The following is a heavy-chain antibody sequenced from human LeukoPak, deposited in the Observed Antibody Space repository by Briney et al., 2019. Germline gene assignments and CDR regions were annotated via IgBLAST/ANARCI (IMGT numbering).Heavy chain of an antibody. CDR3: ARGTTIFGVVITYNWFDP. V-gene: IGHV1-69*13. J-gene: IGHJ5*02. Sequence: SVKVSCKASGGTFSSYAISWVRQAPGQGLEWMGGIIPIFGTANYAQKFQGRVTITADESTSTAYMELSSLRSEDTAVYYCARGTTIFGVVITYNWFDPWGQGTLVTVSS. CDR1: GGTFSSYA. D-gene: IGHD3-3*01. CDR2: IIPIFGTA.